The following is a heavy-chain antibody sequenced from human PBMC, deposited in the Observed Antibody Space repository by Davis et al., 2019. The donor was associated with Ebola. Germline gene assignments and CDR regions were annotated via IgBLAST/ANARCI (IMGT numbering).Heavy chain of an antibody. Sequence: PGGSLRLSCAASGFTVSSNYMSWVRQAPGKGLEWVSVIYSGGSTYYADSVKGRFTISRDNSKNTLYLQMNSLRAEDTALYYCTRWYSSSWGNWFDPWGQGTLVTVSS. J-gene: IGHJ5*02. V-gene: IGHV3-53*01. CDR3: TRWYSSSWGNWFDP. CDR1: GFTVSSNY. CDR2: IYSGGST. D-gene: IGHD6-13*01.